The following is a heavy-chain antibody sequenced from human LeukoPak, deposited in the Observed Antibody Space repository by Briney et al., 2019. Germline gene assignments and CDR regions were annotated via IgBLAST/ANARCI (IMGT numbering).Heavy chain of an antibody. Sequence: PGGSLRLSCAASGFTFSDYTMNWVRQAPGKGLVWVSRINTDGSSTSYADSVKGRFTISRDNAKNTLYLQMNSLRAEDTAVYYCARASYCSSTSCPIHWGQGTLVTVSS. D-gene: IGHD2-2*01. V-gene: IGHV3-74*01. CDR3: ARASYCSSTSCPIH. J-gene: IGHJ4*02. CDR1: GFTFSDYT. CDR2: INTDGSST.